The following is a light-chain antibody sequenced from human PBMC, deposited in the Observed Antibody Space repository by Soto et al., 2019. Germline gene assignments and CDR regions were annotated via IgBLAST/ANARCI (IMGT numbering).Light chain of an antibody. Sequence: DIVMTQSPVSLAVSLGERATINCKSSQSVLYSPNNKNYLAWYQHKPGQPPKMLIYWASIRESGVPDRFSGSGSGTDFTLTISSLQSEDVAVYYCQQYYTNSWSFGQGTKVEIK. J-gene: IGKJ1*01. V-gene: IGKV4-1*01. CDR3: QQYYTNSWS. CDR2: WAS. CDR1: QSVLYSPNNKNY.